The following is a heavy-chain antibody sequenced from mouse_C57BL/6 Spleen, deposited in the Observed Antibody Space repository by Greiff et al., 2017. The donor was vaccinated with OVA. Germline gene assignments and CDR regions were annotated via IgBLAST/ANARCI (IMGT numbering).Heavy chain of an antibody. J-gene: IGHJ3*01. CDR2: IYPGSGST. V-gene: IGHV1-55*01. CDR1: GYTFTSYW. D-gene: IGHD1-1*01. Sequence: QVQLQQPGAELVKPGASVKMSCKASGYTFTSYWITWVKQRPGQGLEWIGDIYPGSGSTNYNEKFKSKATLTVDTASSTAYMQLSSLTSEDSAVYYFARRYGSSAWFAYWGQGTLVTVSA. CDR3: ARRYGSSAWFAY.